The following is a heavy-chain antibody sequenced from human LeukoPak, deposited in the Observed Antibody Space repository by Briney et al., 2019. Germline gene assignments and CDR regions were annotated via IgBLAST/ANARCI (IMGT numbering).Heavy chain of an antibody. V-gene: IGHV3-7*01. D-gene: IGHD2-21*01. J-gene: IGHJ4*02. CDR1: GFTFSSYW. Sequence: GGSLRLSCAASGFTFSSYWMSWVRQAPGKGLEWVANIKQDGSEKYYVDSVKGRFTISRDNAKNSLYLQMNSLRAEDTAVYYRARDSDLCYFDYWGQGTLVTVSS. CDR2: IKQDGSEK. CDR3: ARDSDLCYFDY.